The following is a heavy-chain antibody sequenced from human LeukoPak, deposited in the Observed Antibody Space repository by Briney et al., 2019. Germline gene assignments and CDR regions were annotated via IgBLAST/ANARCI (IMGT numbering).Heavy chain of an antibody. Sequence: GGSLRLSCAASEFTLSSYWMSWVRQAPGKGLEWVANIKQDGSKKYYVDSVKGRFTISRDNAKNSLYLQMNSLRAEDTAVYCCASGLGWLVDNWGQGTLVTVSS. V-gene: IGHV3-7*01. CDR1: EFTLSSYW. CDR2: IKQDGSKK. D-gene: IGHD6-19*01. J-gene: IGHJ4*02. CDR3: ASGLGWLVDN.